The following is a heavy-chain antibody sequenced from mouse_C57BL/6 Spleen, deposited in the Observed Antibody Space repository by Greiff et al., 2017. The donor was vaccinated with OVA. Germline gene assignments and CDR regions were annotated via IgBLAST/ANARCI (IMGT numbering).Heavy chain of an antibody. D-gene: IGHD2-5*01. Sequence: EVKVEESGGGLVKPGGSLKLSCAASGFTFSDYGMHWVRQAPEKGLEWVAYISSGSSTIYYADTVKGRFTISRDNAKNTLFLQMTSLRSEDTAMYYGARSSSYYSNYDYFDYWGQGTTLTVSS. CDR1: GFTFSDYG. V-gene: IGHV5-17*01. CDR2: ISSGSSTI. CDR3: ARSSSYYSNYDYFDY. J-gene: IGHJ2*01.